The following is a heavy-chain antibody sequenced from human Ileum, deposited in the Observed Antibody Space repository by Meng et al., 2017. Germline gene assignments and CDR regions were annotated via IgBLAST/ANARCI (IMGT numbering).Heavy chain of an antibody. Sequence: GESLKISCKGSGYDVTSLWIAWVRQIPGKGLEWMGIIYPGDSDTTYSPSFQGQVTFSGDKSINTAYLQWSSLKPSDTAIYFCARAYGRYFDYWGQGTLVTVSS. CDR2: IYPGDSDT. CDR3: ARAYGRYFDY. J-gene: IGHJ4*02. V-gene: IGHV5-51*01. D-gene: IGHD3-10*01. CDR1: GYDVTSLW.